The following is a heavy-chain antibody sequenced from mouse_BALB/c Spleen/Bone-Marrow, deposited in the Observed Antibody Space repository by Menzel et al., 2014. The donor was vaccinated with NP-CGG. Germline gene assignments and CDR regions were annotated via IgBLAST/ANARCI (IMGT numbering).Heavy chain of an antibody. CDR2: ISNLAYSI. Sequence: VAFISNLAYSIYYADTVTGRFTISRENAKNTLYLEMSSLRSEDTAMYYCARYYRYDYFDYWGQGTTLTVSS. J-gene: IGHJ2*01. D-gene: IGHD2-14*01. V-gene: IGHV5-15*02. CDR3: ARYYRYDYFDY.